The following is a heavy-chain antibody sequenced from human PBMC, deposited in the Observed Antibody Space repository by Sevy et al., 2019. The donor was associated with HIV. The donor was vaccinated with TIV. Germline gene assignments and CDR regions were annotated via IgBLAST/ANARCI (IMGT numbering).Heavy chain of an antibody. D-gene: IGHD6-13*01. Sequence: GGSLRLSCAASGFTFNNYAMSWVRQAPGKGLEGKGLEWVSTNSGGGGGKYYEDSVRGRFTISRDNSKNTLYLQVNSLRVEETAVYYCAKHYIHDIADGWYFDLWGRGTLVTVSS. CDR2: NSGGGGGK. V-gene: IGHV3-23*01. CDR1: GFTFNNYA. CDR3: AKHYIHDIADGWYFDL. J-gene: IGHJ2*01.